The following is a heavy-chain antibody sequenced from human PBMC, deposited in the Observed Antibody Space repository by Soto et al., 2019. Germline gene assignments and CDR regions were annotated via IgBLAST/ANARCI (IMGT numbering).Heavy chain of an antibody. CDR2: MNPNSGNT. V-gene: IGHV1-8*01. Sequence: ASVKVSCKASGYTFTSYDINWVRQATGQGLEWMGWMNPNSGNTGYAQKFQGRVTMTRNTSISTAYMELSSLRSEDTAVYYCAATNSSSWYYYYYGMDVWGQVNTVTVSS. CDR1: GYTFTSYD. J-gene: IGHJ6*02. CDR3: AATNSSSWYYYYYGMDV. D-gene: IGHD6-13*01.